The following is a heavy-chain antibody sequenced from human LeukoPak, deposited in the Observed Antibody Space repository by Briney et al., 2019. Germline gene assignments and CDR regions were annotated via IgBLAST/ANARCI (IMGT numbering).Heavy chain of an antibody. CDR1: GRAFSDYY. J-gene: IGHJ4*02. CDR3: ARGNIVATILGGLHGTTAFDF. CDR2: MIQSGSS. Sequence: SETLSLTCGVSGRAFSDYYWSWIRQAPGKGLEWIGEMIQSGSSNYNPSLRSRVTISGDTSRNQFSLKLNSLTAADTAVYYCARGNIVATILGGLHGTTAFDFWGQGILVTVSS. D-gene: IGHD5-12*01. V-gene: IGHV4-34*01.